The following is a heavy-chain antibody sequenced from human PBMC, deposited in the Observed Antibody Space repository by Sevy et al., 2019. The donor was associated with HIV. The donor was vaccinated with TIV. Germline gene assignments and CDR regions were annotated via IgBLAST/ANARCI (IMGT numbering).Heavy chain of an antibody. D-gene: IGHD3-22*01. CDR2: ISAYNGNT. CDR1: GYTFTSYG. V-gene: IGHV1-18*01. J-gene: IGHJ4*02. CDR3: ARGNYYYDSSGYYAPFDY. Sequence: ASVKVSCKASGYTFTSYGISWVRQAPGQGLEWMGWISAYNGNTNYAQKLQGRVTMTTDTSTSTAYMELRSLRSDDTAVYCCARGNYYYDSSGYYAPFDYWGQGTLVTVSS.